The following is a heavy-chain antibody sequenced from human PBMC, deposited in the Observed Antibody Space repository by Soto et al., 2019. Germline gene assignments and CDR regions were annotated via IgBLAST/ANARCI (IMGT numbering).Heavy chain of an antibody. CDR3: EGESGENWSYEAY. D-gene: IGHD1-7*01. CDR2: ISTTGNT. V-gene: IGHV4-4*07. CDR1: GDTITSFS. J-gene: IGHJ4*02. Sequence: KTSETLSLTCTVSGDTITSFSWNWIRQSAGKGLEWIGRISTTGNTHYNPSLESRVTMSLDTSKNQFSLKLTSVTAADTAVYYCEGESGENWSYEAYWGQGTLVTAPQ.